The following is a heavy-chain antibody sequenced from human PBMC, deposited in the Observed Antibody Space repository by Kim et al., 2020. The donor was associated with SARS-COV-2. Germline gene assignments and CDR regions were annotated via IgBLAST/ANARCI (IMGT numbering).Heavy chain of an antibody. J-gene: IGHJ4*02. V-gene: IGHV4-59*09. D-gene: IGHD3-22*01. Sequence: LQSRVTVSVDTSKNQCSLKLSSVTAADTAVYYCARGYYDSSGYYQFFDYWGQGTLVTVSS. CDR3: ARGYYDSSGYYQFFDY.